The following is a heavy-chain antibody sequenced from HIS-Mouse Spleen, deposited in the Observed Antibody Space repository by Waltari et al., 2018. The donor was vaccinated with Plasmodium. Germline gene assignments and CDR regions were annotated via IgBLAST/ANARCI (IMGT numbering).Heavy chain of an antibody. CDR2: IKQDGSEK. CDR3: ASSWYWYFDL. J-gene: IGHJ2*01. V-gene: IGHV3-7*01. Sequence: EVQLVESGGGLVQPGGSLRLSFAASGFTFSSYWLSWVRQAPGKGMEWVANIKQDGSEKYYVDSVKGRFTISRDNAKNSLYLQMNSLRAEDTAVYYCASSWYWYFDLWGRGTLVTVSS. D-gene: IGHD6-13*01. CDR1: GFTFSSYW.